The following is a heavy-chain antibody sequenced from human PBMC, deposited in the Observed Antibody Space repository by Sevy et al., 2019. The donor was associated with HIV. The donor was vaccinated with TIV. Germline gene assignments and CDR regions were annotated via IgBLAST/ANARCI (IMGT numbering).Heavy chain of an antibody. CDR1: GYTFSSYA. CDR2: VSAYNGNT. J-gene: IGHJ6*03. CDR3: AGLYSGYMDV. Sequence: ASVKVSCKASGYTFSSYAISWVRQAPGQGLEWMGWVSAYNGNTNYAQKLQGRVTMTTDTSTSTTYMELTSLRSDDTAVYYCAGLYSGYMDVWGKGTTVTVSS. V-gene: IGHV1-18*01. D-gene: IGHD3-10*02.